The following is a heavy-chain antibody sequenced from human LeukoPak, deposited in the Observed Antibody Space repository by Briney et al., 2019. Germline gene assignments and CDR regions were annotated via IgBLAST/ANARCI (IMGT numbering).Heavy chain of an antibody. CDR1: GFTVSSNY. Sequence: GGSLRLSCAASGFTVSSNYMSWVRQAPGKGLGWVSAISGSGGSTYYADSVKGRFTISRDNAKNTLYLQMNSLRAEDTAVYYCARADCSSTSCYMQENWFDPWGQGTLVTVSS. V-gene: IGHV3-53*01. J-gene: IGHJ5*02. D-gene: IGHD2-2*02. CDR3: ARADCSSTSCYMQENWFDP. CDR2: ISGSGGST.